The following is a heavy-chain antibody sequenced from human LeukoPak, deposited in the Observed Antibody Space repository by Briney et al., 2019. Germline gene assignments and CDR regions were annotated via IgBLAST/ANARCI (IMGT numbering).Heavy chain of an antibody. J-gene: IGHJ4*02. D-gene: IGHD6-6*01. CDR2: IYTSGSN. CDR1: GGSISSYY. Sequence: SETLSLTRIVSGGSISSYYWSWIRQPPGKGLEWIGYIYTSGSNNYNPSLKSRVTIPVDTSKNQFSLKLSSVTAADTAVYYCARRYSSSLGDYFDYWGQGTLVTVSS. CDR3: ARRYSSSLGDYFDY. V-gene: IGHV4-4*09.